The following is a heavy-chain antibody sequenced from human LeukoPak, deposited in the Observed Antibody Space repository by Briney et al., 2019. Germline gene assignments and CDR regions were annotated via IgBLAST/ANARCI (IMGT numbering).Heavy chain of an antibody. CDR2: IYHSGST. CDR1: GGSISSGGYS. V-gene: IGHV4-30-2*01. J-gene: IGHJ5*02. CDR3: ARGVAAAVDP. Sequence: SQTLSLTCAVSGGSISSGGYSWNWIRQPPGKGLEWIGYIYHSGSTNYNPSLKSRVTISVDKSKNQFSLKLSSVTAADTAVYYCARGVAAAVDPWGQGTLVTVSS. D-gene: IGHD6-13*01.